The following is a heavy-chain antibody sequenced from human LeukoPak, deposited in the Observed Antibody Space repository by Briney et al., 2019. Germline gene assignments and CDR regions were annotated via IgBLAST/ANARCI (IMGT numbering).Heavy chain of an antibody. Sequence: SETLSLTCAVYGGSFSGYYWNWIRQPPGKGLEWIGEINHSGSTNYNPSLKSRVTISVDTSKNQFSLKLSSVTAADTAVYYCARGFRYYDSSGYYYPAFDIWGQGTMVTVSS. J-gene: IGHJ3*02. CDR3: ARGFRYYDSSGYYYPAFDI. CDR2: INHSGST. CDR1: GGSFSGYY. V-gene: IGHV4-34*01. D-gene: IGHD3-22*01.